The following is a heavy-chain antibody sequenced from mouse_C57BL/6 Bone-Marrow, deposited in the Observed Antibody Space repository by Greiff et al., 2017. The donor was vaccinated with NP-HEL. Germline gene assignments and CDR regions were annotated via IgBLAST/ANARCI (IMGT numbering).Heavy chain of an antibody. Sequence: VQVVESGAELARPGASVKLSCKASGYTFTSYGISWVKQRTGQGLEWIGEIYPRSGNTYYNEKFKGKATLTADKSSSTAYMELRSLTSEDSAVYFCARDYYGSSFYYYAMDYWGQGTSVTVSS. CDR3: ARDYYGSSFYYYAMDY. D-gene: IGHD1-1*01. CDR2: IYPRSGNT. J-gene: IGHJ4*01. V-gene: IGHV1-81*01. CDR1: GYTFTSYG.